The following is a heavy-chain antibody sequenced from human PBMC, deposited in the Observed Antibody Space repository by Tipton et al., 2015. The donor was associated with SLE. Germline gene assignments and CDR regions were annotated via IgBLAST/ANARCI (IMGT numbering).Heavy chain of an antibody. CDR2: INSDGSST. CDR1: GFTFSSYW. CDR3: ARFQRGPRGWFDP. D-gene: IGHD3-10*01. J-gene: IGHJ5*02. V-gene: IGHV3-74*01. Sequence: SLRLSCAASGFTFSSYWMHWVRQAPGKGLVWVSRINSDGSSTSYADSVKGRFTISRDNAKNTLYLQMNSLRAEDTAVYYCARFQRGPRGWFDPWGQGTLVTVSS.